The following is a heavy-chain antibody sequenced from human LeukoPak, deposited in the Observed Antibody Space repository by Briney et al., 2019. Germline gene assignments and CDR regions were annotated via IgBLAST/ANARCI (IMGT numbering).Heavy chain of an antibody. J-gene: IGHJ4*02. D-gene: IGHD6-13*01. CDR2: IYYSGST. CDR1: GGSISSYY. V-gene: IGHV4-59*01. Sequence: SETLSLTCTVSGGSISSYYWSWIRQPPGKGLEWIGYIYYSGSTNYNPSLKGRVTISVDTSKNQFSLKLSSVTAADTAVYYCARVQIAAAAPHFDYWGQGTLVTVSS. CDR3: ARVQIAAAAPHFDY.